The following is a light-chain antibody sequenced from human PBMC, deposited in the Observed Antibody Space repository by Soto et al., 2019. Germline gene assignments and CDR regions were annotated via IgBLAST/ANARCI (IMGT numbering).Light chain of an antibody. Sequence: DIQMTQSPSSLSASVGDRVTITCRASQGLRDALGWYQQKPGKVPKRLIYSASSLQNGVPSRFSGSGCERVFTLTIISLQPEDFATYFCLQHSDYPFTFGQGTRLEI. CDR3: LQHSDYPFT. CDR1: QGLRDA. V-gene: IGKV1-17*01. CDR2: SAS. J-gene: IGKJ2*01.